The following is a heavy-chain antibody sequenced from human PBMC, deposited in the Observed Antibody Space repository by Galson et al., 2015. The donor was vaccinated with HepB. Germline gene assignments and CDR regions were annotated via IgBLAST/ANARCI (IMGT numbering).Heavy chain of an antibody. CDR3: ARPPVGDPDSGTPLYYFDS. CDR1: GFTFKTYS. Sequence: SLRLSCAGSGFTFKTYSMNWARQAPGKGLEWVSSISRKSNYIYYADSVKGRFTISRDNAKNSLFLQMNSLRAEDTAVYFCARPPVGDPDSGTPLYYFDSWGQGTLVIVSS. D-gene: IGHD3-10*01. CDR2: ISRKSNYI. J-gene: IGHJ4*02. V-gene: IGHV3-21*01.